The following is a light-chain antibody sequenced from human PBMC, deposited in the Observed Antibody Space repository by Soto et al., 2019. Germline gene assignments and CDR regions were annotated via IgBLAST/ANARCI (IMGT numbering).Light chain of an antibody. CDR3: QQYNSYSLT. CDR1: QSISNH. J-gene: IGKJ1*01. V-gene: IGKV1-39*01. CDR2: AAS. Sequence: DIQMTQSPSSLSASVEDRVIITCRASQSISNHLNWYQQKPGKAPKLLIFAASSLQSGVPSRFSGSRSGPEFTPTISGLQPDDFATYYCQQYNSYSLTFGQGTKVDIK.